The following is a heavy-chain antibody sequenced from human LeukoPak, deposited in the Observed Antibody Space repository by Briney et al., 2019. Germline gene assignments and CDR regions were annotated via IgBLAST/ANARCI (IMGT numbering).Heavy chain of an antibody. CDR2: VFYSGST. D-gene: IGHD2-15*01. J-gene: IGHJ4*02. Sequence: SETLSLTCSVSGDSISSEDYWWGWIRQPPGKGLEWVGSVFYSGSTYYTASLKSRLTISVDTSKNQFSLKLSSVTAVDTAVYYCARGHCSGGSCYWDYFDYWGQGTLVTVSS. CDR3: ARGHCSGGSCYWDYFDY. V-gene: IGHV4-39*07. CDR1: GDSISSEDYW.